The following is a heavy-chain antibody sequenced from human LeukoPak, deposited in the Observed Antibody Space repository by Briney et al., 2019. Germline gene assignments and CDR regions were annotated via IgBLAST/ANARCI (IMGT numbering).Heavy chain of an antibody. Sequence: SETLSLTCAVYGDSISGYYWTWIRQFPGKGLEWIGRIYTSGSTNYNPSLKSRVTMSVDTSKNQFSLKLSSVTAADTAVYYCARDLTGSPFDYWGQGTLVTVSS. V-gene: IGHV4-59*10. CDR3: ARDLTGSPFDY. J-gene: IGHJ4*02. CDR1: GDSISGYY. CDR2: IYTSGST.